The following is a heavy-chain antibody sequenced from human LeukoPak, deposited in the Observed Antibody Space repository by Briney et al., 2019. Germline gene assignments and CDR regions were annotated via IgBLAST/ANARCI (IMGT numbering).Heavy chain of an antibody. CDR1: GFTFDDYA. D-gene: IGHD1-14*01. Sequence: GRSLRLSCAASGFTFDDYAMHWVRQAPGMGLEWVSGISWNSGSIGYADSVKGRFTISRDNAKNSLYLQMNSLRAEDTALYYCAKAPIPELYGMDVWGQGTTVTVSS. V-gene: IGHV3-9*01. CDR3: AKAPIPELYGMDV. CDR2: ISWNSGSI. J-gene: IGHJ6*02.